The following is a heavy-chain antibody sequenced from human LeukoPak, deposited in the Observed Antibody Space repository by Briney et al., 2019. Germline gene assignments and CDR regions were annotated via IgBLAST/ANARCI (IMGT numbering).Heavy chain of an antibody. J-gene: IGHJ6*02. D-gene: IGHD3-3*01. CDR2: IYYSGST. CDR3: ARDGGYDFWSGYQDVYYYYGMDV. CDR1: GGSISSYY. V-gene: IGHV4-59*01. Sequence: PSETLSLTCTVSGGSISSYYWSWIRQPPGKGLEWIGYIYYSGSTNYNPSLKSRVTISVDTSKNQFSLKLSSVTAADTAVYYCARDGGYDFWSGYQDVYYYYGMDVWGQGTTVTVSS.